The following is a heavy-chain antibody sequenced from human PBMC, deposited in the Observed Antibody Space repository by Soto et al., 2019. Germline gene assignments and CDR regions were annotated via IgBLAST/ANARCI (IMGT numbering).Heavy chain of an antibody. CDR2: ISFSGGST. CDR3: TKESERSFYYFAY. Sequence: EVHLLESGGGLAQPGGSLRRSCAASGFTFSTYAMSWVRQGPGKGLEWVAAISFSGGSTFYADSVKGRFIISRDNSKDTVFLQMNSLRAEDTAVYYCTKESERSFYYFAYWGQGALVTVSS. CDR1: GFTFSTYA. J-gene: IGHJ4*02. V-gene: IGHV3-23*01.